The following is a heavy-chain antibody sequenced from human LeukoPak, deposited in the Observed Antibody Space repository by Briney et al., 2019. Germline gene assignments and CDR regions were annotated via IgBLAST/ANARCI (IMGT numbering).Heavy chain of an antibody. V-gene: IGHV1-2*02. CDR1: GYTFTGYY. Sequence: GASVKVSCKASGYTFTGYYMHWVRQAPGQGLEWMGWINPNSGGTNYAQKFQGRVTMTRDTSISTAYMELSRLRSDDTAVYYCARSLAAAGPDFDYWGQETLVTVSS. CDR2: INPNSGGT. D-gene: IGHD6-13*01. CDR3: ARSLAAAGPDFDY. J-gene: IGHJ4*02.